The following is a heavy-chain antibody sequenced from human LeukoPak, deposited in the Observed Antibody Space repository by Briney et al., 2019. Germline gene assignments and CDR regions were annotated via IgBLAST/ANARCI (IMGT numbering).Heavy chain of an antibody. CDR3: ARALFFDY. CDR1: GFTFTTYW. D-gene: IGHD3-10*01. V-gene: IGHV3-7*01. J-gene: IGHJ4*02. CDR2: IKQDGTEK. Sequence: GGSLRLSRAASGFTFTTYWMSWVRQVPGKGLEWVANIKQDGTEKYYVDSVKGRFTISRDNAKNSLYLQMNSLRAEDTAVYYCARALFFDYWGQGTLVTVSS.